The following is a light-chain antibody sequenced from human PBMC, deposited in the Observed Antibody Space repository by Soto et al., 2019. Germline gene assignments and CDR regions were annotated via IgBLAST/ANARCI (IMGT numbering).Light chain of an antibody. Sequence: DIQLTQSPSSLSTSKGATVTISRRASLPINTDLIWYQHKPGKGPTLLLYDASSLHSGVPSRFSGSGSGTDFTLTISDLQPDDLGTYYCQQSYVTPITFGGGTKVDIK. CDR3: QQSYVTPIT. CDR1: LPINTD. J-gene: IGKJ4*01. V-gene: IGKV1-39*01. CDR2: DAS.